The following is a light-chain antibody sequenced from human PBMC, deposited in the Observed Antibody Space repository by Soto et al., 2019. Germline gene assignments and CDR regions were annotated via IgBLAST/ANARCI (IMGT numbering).Light chain of an antibody. CDR1: QSVDNN. CDR2: GAS. CDR3: HQYNSWPQT. Sequence: EIVMTQSPASLSVSPGERATLSCRASQSVDNNLAWYQQKPGQPPRLLIYGASTGATGIPARFSGSGSGTESTLTISSLQSGDFAVYYCHQYNSWPQTFGQGTKLEIK. J-gene: IGKJ2*01. V-gene: IGKV3-15*01.